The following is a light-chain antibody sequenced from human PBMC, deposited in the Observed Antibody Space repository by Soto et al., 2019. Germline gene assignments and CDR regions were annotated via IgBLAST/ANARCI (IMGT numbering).Light chain of an antibody. CDR2: GAF. J-gene: IGKJ1*01. CDR3: QQNNKWPRT. Sequence: QTPPTVAVSWGGVGTLSGMASQSVSSELAWYQQKPGQAPRLLIYGAFTRATGIPARFSGSGSGTEFTLTISSLQSEDFAVYYCQQNNKWPRTFGQGTKVDTK. CDR1: QSVSSE. V-gene: IGKV3-15*01.